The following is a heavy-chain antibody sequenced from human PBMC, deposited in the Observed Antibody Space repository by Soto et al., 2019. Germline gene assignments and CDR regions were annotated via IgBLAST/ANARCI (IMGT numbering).Heavy chain of an antibody. D-gene: IGHD2-21*02. CDR2: IYYSGST. V-gene: IGHV4-59*01. CDR3: ARGNCGGDCWSNWFDP. CDR1: GDSFSPNY. J-gene: IGHJ5*02. Sequence: SETLSLTCTVSGDSFSPNYWSWLRQFPGKGLEWVGNIYYSGSTNYNPSLKSRVTISVDTSKNQFSLKLSSVTAADTAVYYCARGNCGGDCWSNWFDPWGQGTLVTVSS.